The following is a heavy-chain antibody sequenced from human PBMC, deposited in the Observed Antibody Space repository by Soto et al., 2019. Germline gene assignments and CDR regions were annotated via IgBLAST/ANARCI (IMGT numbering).Heavy chain of an antibody. D-gene: IGHD6-13*01. V-gene: IGHV3-21*01. CDR2: ISSSSSYI. CDR1: GFTFSSYS. J-gene: IGHJ4*02. CDR3: ARTRKGIAAAGRGVDY. Sequence: PGGSLRLSCAASGFTFSSYSMNWVRQAPGKGLEWVSSISSSSSYIYYADSVKGRFTISRDNAKNSLYLQMNSLRAEDTAVYYCARTRKGIAAAGRGVDYWGQGTLVTVSS.